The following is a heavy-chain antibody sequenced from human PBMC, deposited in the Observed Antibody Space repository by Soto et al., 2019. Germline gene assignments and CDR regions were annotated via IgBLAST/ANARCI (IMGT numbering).Heavy chain of an antibody. Sequence: SGPTLVNPTQTLTLTCTFSGFSLSTSGMCVSWIRQPPGKALEWLARIDWDDDKYYSTSLKTRLTISKDTSKNQVVLTMTNMDPVDTATYYCARIIRYSGYDWIDYWGQGTLVTVSS. J-gene: IGHJ4*02. D-gene: IGHD5-12*01. CDR1: GFSLSTSGMC. CDR2: IDWDDDK. V-gene: IGHV2-70*11. CDR3: ARIIRYSGYDWIDY.